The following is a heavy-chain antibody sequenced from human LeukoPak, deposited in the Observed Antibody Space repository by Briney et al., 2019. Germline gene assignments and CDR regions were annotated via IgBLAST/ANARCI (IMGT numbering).Heavy chain of an antibody. Sequence: GGSLRLSCAASGFTFSSYWMHWVRQAPGKGLVWVSHMNGDGTSISYADSVKGRFTISRDNAKNTLYLQMNRLKAEDTAVYYCARSATDAFDIWGQGTMVTVSS. CDR1: GFTFSSYW. J-gene: IGHJ3*02. CDR2: MNGDGTSI. V-gene: IGHV3-74*01. CDR3: ARSATDAFDI. D-gene: IGHD3-3*01.